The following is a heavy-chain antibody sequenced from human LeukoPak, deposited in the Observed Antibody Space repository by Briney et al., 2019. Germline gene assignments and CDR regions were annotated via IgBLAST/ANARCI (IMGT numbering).Heavy chain of an antibody. CDR3: ASDRVC. V-gene: IGHV3-48*04. CDR2: ITSSSSTI. Sequence: GGSLRLSCAASGFTFSSYTRNWFRRPPGKGLEWVSYITSSSSTIYYADSVKGRFTISRDNAKNSLYLQMNSLRAEDTAVYYCASDRVCWGQGTLVTVSS. J-gene: IGHJ4*02. CDR1: GFTFSSYT.